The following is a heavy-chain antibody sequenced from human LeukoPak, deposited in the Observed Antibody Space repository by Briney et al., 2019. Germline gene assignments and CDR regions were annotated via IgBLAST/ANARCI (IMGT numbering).Heavy chain of an antibody. D-gene: IGHD4-17*01. J-gene: IGHJ4*02. V-gene: IGHV3-33*06. Sequence: GSLRLSCAASGFTFSTYGMHWVRQAPGKGLEWVAVICNDGSNKYYADSVKGRFTISRDNSKNTLYLQMNSLRAEDTAVYYCAKDDDYGDYDYWGQGTLVTVSS. CDR2: ICNDGSNK. CDR3: AKDDDYGDYDY. CDR1: GFTFSTYG.